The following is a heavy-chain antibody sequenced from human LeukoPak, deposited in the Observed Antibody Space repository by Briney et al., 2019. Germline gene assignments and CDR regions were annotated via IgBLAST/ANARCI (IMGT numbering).Heavy chain of an antibody. CDR3: AKDYPSGALTKALYCGMDV. D-gene: IGHD2-15*01. CDR2: ISYDGSNK. J-gene: IGHJ6*02. V-gene: IGHV3-30*18. Sequence: GGSLRLSCAASGFTFSSYGMHWVRQAPGKGLEWVAVISYDGSNKYYADSVKGRFTISRDNSKNTLYLQMNSLRAEDTAVYYCAKDYPSGALTKALYCGMDVWGQGTTVTVSS. CDR1: GFTFSSYG.